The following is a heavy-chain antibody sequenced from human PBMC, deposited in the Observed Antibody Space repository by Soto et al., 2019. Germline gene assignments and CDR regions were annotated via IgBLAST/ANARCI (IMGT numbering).Heavy chain of an antibody. Sequence: ASVKVSCKVSGYTLTELSMHWVRQAPVKGLEWMGGFDPEDGETIYAQKFQGRVTMTEDTSTDTAYMELSSLRSEDTAVYYCATVASPIWINNWFDPWGQGTLVTVSS. CDR2: FDPEDGET. V-gene: IGHV1-24*01. CDR1: GYTLTELS. CDR3: ATVASPIWINNWFDP. J-gene: IGHJ5*02. D-gene: IGHD1-1*01.